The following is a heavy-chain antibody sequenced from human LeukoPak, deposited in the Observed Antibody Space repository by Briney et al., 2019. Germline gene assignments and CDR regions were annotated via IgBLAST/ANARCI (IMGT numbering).Heavy chain of an antibody. D-gene: IGHD6-13*01. Sequence: GEALKSSCKASGYSFTSCWIGWGRQMPRKGGEWLGIIYPGESDIKYSPSFQGQVTISADKSISTAYLQWNSLKAADTAMYYCARLMSIVAVNDYWGQGALVTVSS. CDR2: IYPGESDI. CDR1: GYSFTSCW. CDR3: ARLMSIVAVNDY. V-gene: IGHV5-51*03. J-gene: IGHJ4*02.